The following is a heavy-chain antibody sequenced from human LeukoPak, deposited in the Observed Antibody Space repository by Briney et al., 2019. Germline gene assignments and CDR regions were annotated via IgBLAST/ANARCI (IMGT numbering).Heavy chain of an antibody. CDR2: IKEDGGET. CDR3: ARDSRSVSYYMDV. Sequence: PGGSLRLSCVGSGFIFSGSWMFWVRQTPGKGLEWVARIKEDGGETTYGDSVKGRFTISRDNAKDSLFLQMSSLRAEDTAVYYCARDSRSVSYYMDVWGKGSAVTISS. D-gene: IGHD3-3*01. V-gene: IGHV3-7*03. CDR1: GFIFSGSW. J-gene: IGHJ6*03.